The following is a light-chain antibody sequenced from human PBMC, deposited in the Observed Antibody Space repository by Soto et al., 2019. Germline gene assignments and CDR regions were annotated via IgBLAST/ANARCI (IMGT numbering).Light chain of an antibody. V-gene: IGLV2-14*01. J-gene: IGLJ1*01. Sequence: QSALTQPASVAGSPGQSITISCTGTSSDVDFYNFVSWYQQHPGKAPKLIIYEVSNRSSGVPSRFSGSKSGNTASLTISGLRAEDEADYYCSSSTLTSYVFGTGTKVTVL. CDR2: EVS. CDR1: SSDVDFYNF. CDR3: SSSTLTSYV.